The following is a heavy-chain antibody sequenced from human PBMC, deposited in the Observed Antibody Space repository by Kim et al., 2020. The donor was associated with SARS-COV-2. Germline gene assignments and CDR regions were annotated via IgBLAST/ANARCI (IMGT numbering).Heavy chain of an antibody. CDR1: GFTVSSNY. V-gene: IGHV3-53*04. CDR3: ARGLYGTTGTTNAFDI. D-gene: IGHD1-1*01. Sequence: GGSLRLSCAASGFTVSSNYMSWVRQAPGKGLEWVSVIYSGGSTYYADSVKGRFTISRHNSKNTLYLQMNSLRAEDTAVYYCARGLYGTTGTTNAFDIWGQGTMVTVSS. CDR2: IYSGGST. J-gene: IGHJ3*02.